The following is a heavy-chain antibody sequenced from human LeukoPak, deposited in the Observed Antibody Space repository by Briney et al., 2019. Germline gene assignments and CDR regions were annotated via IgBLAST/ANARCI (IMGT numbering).Heavy chain of an antibody. D-gene: IGHD3-3*01. CDR3: AREYDFWSGYYGY. Sequence: GGSLRLSCAASGFTFSSYSMNWVRQAPGKGLEWVSFITGSSRYIYYADSVKGRFTISRDNAKNSLFLQMNSLRAEDTAVYYCAREYDFWSGYYGYWGQGTLVTVSS. CDR1: GFTFSSYS. J-gene: IGHJ4*02. CDR2: ITGSSRYI. V-gene: IGHV3-21*01.